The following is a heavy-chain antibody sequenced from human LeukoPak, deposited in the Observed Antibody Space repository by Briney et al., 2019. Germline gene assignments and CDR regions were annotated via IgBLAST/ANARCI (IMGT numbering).Heavy chain of an antibody. D-gene: IGHD5-18*01. V-gene: IGHV3-23*01. Sequence: PAGGSLRLSCAASGFTFSSYAMSWVRQAPGKGLEWVSTISGTGAYTFYADSVKGRSTISRDNSKNTLYLQMNSLRAEDTAVYYCAKELGGGYSYGYPPDYWGQGTLVTVSS. J-gene: IGHJ4*02. CDR2: ISGTGAYT. CDR1: GFTFSSYA. CDR3: AKELGGGYSYGYPPDY.